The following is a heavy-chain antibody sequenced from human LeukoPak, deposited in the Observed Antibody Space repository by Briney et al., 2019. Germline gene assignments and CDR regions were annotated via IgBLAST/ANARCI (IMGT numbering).Heavy chain of an antibody. CDR2: INYRGNT. CDR3: AREGYSSGWNDW. Sequence: PSETLSLTCTVSGGSISNYYWTWIRQPPGKGLEWIGYINYRGNTNYNPSLKNRVSMSVDMSKNQFSLKLRSVTAADTAVYFCAREGYSSGWNDWWGQGTLVTVSS. J-gene: IGHJ4*02. V-gene: IGHV4-59*01. D-gene: IGHD6-19*01. CDR1: GGSISNYY.